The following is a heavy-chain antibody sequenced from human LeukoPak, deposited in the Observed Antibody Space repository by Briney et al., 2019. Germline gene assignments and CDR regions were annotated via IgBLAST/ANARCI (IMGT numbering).Heavy chain of an antibody. D-gene: IGHD3-3*01. V-gene: IGHV3-48*04. CDR3: ARDSRGEYYDFWSDFDY. J-gene: IGHJ4*02. CDR1: GFTLSSYS. CDR2: ISSSSSTI. Sequence: GGSLRLSCAASGFTLSSYSMNWVRQAPGKGLEWVSYISSSSSTIYYADSVKGRFTISRDNAKNSLYLQMNSLRAEDTAVYYCARDSRGEYYDFWSDFDYWGQGTLVTVSS.